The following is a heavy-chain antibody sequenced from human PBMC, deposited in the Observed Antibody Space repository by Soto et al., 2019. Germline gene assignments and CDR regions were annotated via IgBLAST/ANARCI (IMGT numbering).Heavy chain of an antibody. V-gene: IGHV1-69*02. D-gene: IGHD5-12*01. CDR3: ARNIHSGYEDY. CDR1: GGTFSSYT. Sequence: QVQLVQSGAEVKKPGSSVKVSCKASGGTFSSYTISWVRQAPGQGLEWMGRIIPILGIANYAQNFQGRVTITADKSTSTAYMELSSLRSEDTAVYYCARNIHSGYEDYWGQGTLVTVSS. J-gene: IGHJ4*02. CDR2: IIPILGIA.